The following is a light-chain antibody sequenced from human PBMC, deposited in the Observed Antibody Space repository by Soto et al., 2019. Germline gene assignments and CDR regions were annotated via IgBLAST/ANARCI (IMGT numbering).Light chain of an antibody. CDR1: SSDVGGYNY. Sequence: QSVLTQPVSVSGSPGQSITISCTGTSSDVGGYNYVSWYQQHPGKAPKLMIYEVSNRPSGVSNRFSGSKSGNTASLTISGLQAEDEADYYCSSYTSSSTPYVFGTGTKLTVL. J-gene: IGLJ1*01. CDR2: EVS. CDR3: SSYTSSSTPYV. V-gene: IGLV2-14*01.